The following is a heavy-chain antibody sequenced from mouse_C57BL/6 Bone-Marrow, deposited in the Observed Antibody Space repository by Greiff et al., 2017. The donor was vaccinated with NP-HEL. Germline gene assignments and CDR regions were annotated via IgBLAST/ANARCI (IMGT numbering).Heavy chain of an antibody. D-gene: IGHD2-4*01. CDR3: TRRGVRYDYDGGFAY. Sequence: DVQLQESGGGLVQPGGSMKLSCAASGFTFSDAWMDWVRQSPEKGLEWVAEIRNKANNHATYYAESVKGRFTISRDDSKSSVYLQMNSLRAEDTGIYYCTRRGVRYDYDGGFAYWGQGTLVTVSA. V-gene: IGHV6-6*01. CDR2: IRNKANNHAT. J-gene: IGHJ3*01. CDR1: GFTFSDAW.